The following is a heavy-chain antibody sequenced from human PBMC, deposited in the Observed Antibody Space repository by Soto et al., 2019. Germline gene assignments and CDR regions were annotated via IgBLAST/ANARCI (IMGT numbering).Heavy chain of an antibody. D-gene: IGHD2-2*01. CDR2: IIPILAIA. Sequence: QVKLVQSGAEVKKPGSSVKVSCKASGGTFSSYTISWMRQAPGQGLEWMGRIIPILAIANYAQKFQGRVTITADKSTSTAYMELSSLRSEDTAVYYCAIDAGYCSSSSCRPFDYWGQGTLVTVSS. CDR3: AIDAGYCSSSSCRPFDY. V-gene: IGHV1-69*02. CDR1: GGTFSSYT. J-gene: IGHJ4*02.